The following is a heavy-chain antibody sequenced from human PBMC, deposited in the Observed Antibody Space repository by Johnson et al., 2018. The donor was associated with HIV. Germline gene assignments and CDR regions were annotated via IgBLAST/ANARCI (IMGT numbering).Heavy chain of an antibody. Sequence: QVQLVESGGGVVQPGRSLRLSCAASGFTFSSYGMHWVRQAPGKGLEWVAVISYDGSNKYYADSVKGRFTISRENSKNTLYLQMNSLRVEDTQMNSLRAEDTAVCYCAKLDLGDNVRGLIGLRWAMWG. D-gene: IGHD3-10*02. J-gene: IGHJ1*01. CDR1: GFTFSSYG. V-gene: IGHV3-30*03. CDR3: RAEDTAVCYCAKLDLGDNVRGLIGLRWAM. CDR2: ISYDGSNK.